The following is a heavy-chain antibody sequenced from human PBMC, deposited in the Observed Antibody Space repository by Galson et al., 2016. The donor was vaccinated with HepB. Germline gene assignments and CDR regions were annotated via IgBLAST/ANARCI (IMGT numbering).Heavy chain of an antibody. Sequence: SLRLSCAASGFTFSSFTMHWVRQAPGKGLEYVSAISSNGDSTYYADSVKGRFTISRDNSKNTLYLQMSSLRAEDSAVYYCVKARYYFGSGTYYNPYYFDYWGQGTLVTVSS. V-gene: IGHV3-64D*06. J-gene: IGHJ4*02. CDR3: VKARYYFGSGTYYNPYYFDY. D-gene: IGHD3-10*01. CDR2: ISSNGDST. CDR1: GFTFSSFT.